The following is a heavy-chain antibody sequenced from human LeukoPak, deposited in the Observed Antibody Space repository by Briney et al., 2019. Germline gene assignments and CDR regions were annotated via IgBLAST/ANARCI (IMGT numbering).Heavy chain of an antibody. Sequence: SETLSRTCTVSGGSISSGGFYWTWLRQHPGKGLEWIGYIYYSGNTYYNPSLKSRLTISVDRSKNQFSLKLTSVTAADTAVYYCARVRMVRGVIGGDFDYWGQGTLVTVSS. D-gene: IGHD3-10*01. CDR3: ARVRMVRGVIGGDFDY. J-gene: IGHJ4*02. CDR2: IYYSGNT. V-gene: IGHV4-31*03. CDR1: GGSISSGGFY.